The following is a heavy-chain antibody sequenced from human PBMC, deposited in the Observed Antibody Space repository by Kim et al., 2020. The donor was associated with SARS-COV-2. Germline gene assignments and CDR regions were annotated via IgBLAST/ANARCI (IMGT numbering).Heavy chain of an antibody. V-gene: IGHV3-21*01. J-gene: IGHJ6*01. CDR2: IRINSSDT. CDR1: GFTFSSYS. CDR3: ARDSKYVANAGWVYYYYGMDV. D-gene: IGHD2-21*01. Sequence: GGSLRLSCAASGFTFSSYSMNWVRQAPGKGLEWVASIRINSSDTYYADSVKGRFTISRDNAKNSLYLQMNSLRAEDTAVYYCARDSKYVANAGWVYYYYGMDVWGHGATLTVSS.